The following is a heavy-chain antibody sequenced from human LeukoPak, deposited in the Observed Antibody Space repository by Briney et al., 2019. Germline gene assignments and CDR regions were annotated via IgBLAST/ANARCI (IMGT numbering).Heavy chain of an antibody. CDR2: INHSGST. D-gene: IGHD3-16*01. Sequence: SETLSLTCAVYGGSFSGYYWSWIRQPPGKGLEWTGEINHSGSTNYNPSLKSRVTISVDTSKNQFSLKLSSVTAADTAVYYCARDKGGAHAFDYWGQGTLVTVSS. CDR3: ARDKGGAHAFDY. V-gene: IGHV4-34*01. J-gene: IGHJ4*02. CDR1: GGSFSGYY.